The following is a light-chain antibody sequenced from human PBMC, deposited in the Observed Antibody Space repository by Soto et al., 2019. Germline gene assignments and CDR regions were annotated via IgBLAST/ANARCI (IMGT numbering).Light chain of an antibody. CDR3: QQRSDWPLT. CDR2: DTS. J-gene: IGKJ4*01. V-gene: IGKV3-11*01. CDR1: QSVRSY. Sequence: EIVLTQSPATLSLSPGERATLSCRASQSVRSYLAWYQQKPGQSPRLLIYDTSNRATGIPPRFSGSGSGTDFTLTIGSLEREDFAVYYCQQRSDWPLTFGGGTKVDIK.